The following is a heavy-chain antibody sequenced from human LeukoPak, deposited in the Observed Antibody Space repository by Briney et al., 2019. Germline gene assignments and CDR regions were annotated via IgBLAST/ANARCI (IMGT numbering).Heavy chain of an antibody. J-gene: IGHJ3*02. Sequence: ASVKVSCKASGYTFTSYDINWVRQATGQGLEWMGWMNPNSGNTGYAQKIQGRVAMTRNTSISTAYMELSSLRSEDTAVYYCARGRNPADAFDIWGQGTMVTVSS. CDR1: GYTFTSYD. V-gene: IGHV1-8*01. CDR3: ARGRNPADAFDI. CDR2: MNPNSGNT.